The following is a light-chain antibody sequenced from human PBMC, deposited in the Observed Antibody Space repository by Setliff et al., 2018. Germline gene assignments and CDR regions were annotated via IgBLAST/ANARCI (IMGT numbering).Light chain of an antibody. J-gene: IGLJ1*01. CDR2: DVI. CDR3: SSYTSSATYV. CDR1: SSDFGSYNY. Sequence: QSALTQPPSASGSPGQSVTISCTGTSSDFGSYNYVSWYQQHPGKAPKLIIYDVIKRPSGVSNRFSGSKSDNMASLTISGLQAEDEADYHCSSYTSSATYVFGTGTKVTV. V-gene: IGLV2-14*03.